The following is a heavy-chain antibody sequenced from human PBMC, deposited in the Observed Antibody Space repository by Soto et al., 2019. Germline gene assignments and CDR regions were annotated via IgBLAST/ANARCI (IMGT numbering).Heavy chain of an antibody. CDR1: GGTFSSYA. CDR3: ARANTMVRGVIITETYYYYGMDV. D-gene: IGHD3-10*01. V-gene: IGHV1-69*13. J-gene: IGHJ6*02. CDR2: IIPIFGTA. Sequence: SVKVSCKASGGTFSSYAISWVRQAPGQGLEWMGGIIPIFGTANYAQKFQGRVTITADESTSTAYMELSSLRSEDTAVYYCARANTMVRGVIITETYYYYGMDVWGQGTTVTVSS.